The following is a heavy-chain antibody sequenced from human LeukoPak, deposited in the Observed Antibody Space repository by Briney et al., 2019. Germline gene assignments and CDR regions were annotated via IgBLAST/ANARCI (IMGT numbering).Heavy chain of an antibody. D-gene: IGHD4-23*01. V-gene: IGHV4-34*01. J-gene: IGHJ3*02. Sequence: PSETLSLTCAVYGGSFSGYYWSWIRQPPGKGLEWIGEINHSGSTNYNPSLKGRVTISVDTSKNQFSLKLSSVTAADTAVYYCARGDYGGNPKTGAFDIWGQGTMVTVSS. CDR2: INHSGST. CDR1: GGSFSGYY. CDR3: ARGDYGGNPKTGAFDI.